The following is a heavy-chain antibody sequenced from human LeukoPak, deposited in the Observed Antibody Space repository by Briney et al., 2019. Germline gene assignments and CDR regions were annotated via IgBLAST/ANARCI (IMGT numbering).Heavy chain of an antibody. J-gene: IGHJ4*02. CDR2: INPSGGST. V-gene: IGHV1-46*01. Sequence: GASVKVSCKASGYTFTSYYMHWVRQAPGQGLEWMGIINPSGGSTSYAQKFQGRVTLTRDTSTSTVYMELSSLRSEDTAVYYCARSGTLGNYFDYWGQGTLVTVSS. CDR1: GYTFTSYY. D-gene: IGHD6-25*01. CDR3: ARSGTLGNYFDY.